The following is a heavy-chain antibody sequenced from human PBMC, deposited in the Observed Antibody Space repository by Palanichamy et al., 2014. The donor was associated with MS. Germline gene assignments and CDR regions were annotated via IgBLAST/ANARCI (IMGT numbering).Heavy chain of an antibody. J-gene: IGHJ4*02. CDR2: ISYDGSDK. D-gene: IGHD4-11*01. CDR3: ARSYYSNYVAGGDFDY. Sequence: QVQLVESGGAVVQPGRSVRLSCAASGFMFRSYAMHWVRLAPGKGLQWVSVISYDGSDKFYADSVKGRFTASRDNSKDTLYLQMNSLRAEDTAVYYCARSYYSNYVAGGDFDYWGLGTLVTVSS. CDR1: GFMFRSYA. V-gene: IGHV3-30-3*01.